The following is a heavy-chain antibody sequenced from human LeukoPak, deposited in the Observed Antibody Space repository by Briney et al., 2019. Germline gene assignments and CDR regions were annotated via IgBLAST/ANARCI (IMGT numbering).Heavy chain of an antibody. D-gene: IGHD3-22*01. J-gene: IGHJ4*02. CDR2: INPNSGGT. CDR1: GYTFTGYY. V-gene: IGHV1-2*02. Sequence: ASVKVSCKASGYTFTGYYMHWVRQAPGQGLEWMGWINPNSGGTNYPQKFQGRATMTRDTSISTAYMELSRLRSDDTAVYYCARGPGEGGSSGYYYGKPEDPAEYYFDYWGQGTLVTVSS. CDR3: ARGPGEGGSSGYYYGKPEDPAEYYFDY.